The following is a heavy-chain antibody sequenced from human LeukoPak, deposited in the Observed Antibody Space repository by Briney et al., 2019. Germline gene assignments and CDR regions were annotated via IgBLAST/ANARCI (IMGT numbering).Heavy chain of an antibody. CDR2: IYPGDSDT. J-gene: IGHJ6*03. D-gene: IGHD6-6*01. CDR3: ARHSSSPPYYYYYMDV. CDR1: GYTLTNNW. V-gene: IGHV5-51*01. Sequence: GESLKISCKISGYTLTNNWIGWVRQMPGKGLEWMGIIYPGDSDTRYSPSFQGQVTISADKSISTAYLQWSSLKASDTAMYYCARHSSSPPYYYYYMDVWGKGTTVTVSS.